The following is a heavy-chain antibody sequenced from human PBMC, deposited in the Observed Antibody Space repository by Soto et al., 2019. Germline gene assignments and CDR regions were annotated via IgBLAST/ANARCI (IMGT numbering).Heavy chain of an antibody. D-gene: IGHD6-19*01. CDR1: GDSVSSNSAA. Sequence: SPTLSLTCAISGDSVSSNSAAWNWIRQSPSRGLEWAGRTYYRSKWYNDYVGSVKSRITINPDTSKNQFSLQLNSMTPEDTAVYYCARTTWLDYAFDIWGPGTMVNVS. V-gene: IGHV6-1*01. CDR2: TYYRSKWYN. CDR3: ARTTWLDYAFDI. J-gene: IGHJ3*02.